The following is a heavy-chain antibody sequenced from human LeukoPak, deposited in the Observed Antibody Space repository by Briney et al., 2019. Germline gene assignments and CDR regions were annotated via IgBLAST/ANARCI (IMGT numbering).Heavy chain of an antibody. Sequence: HPGGSLRLSCAASGFTFSSYEMNWVRQAPGKGLEWVSYISFSGSTIYYADSVKGRFTISRDNAENSLYVQMNSLRAEDTAVYYCARGGYYDSSGYYYAGYFHHWARAPWSPSPQ. D-gene: IGHD3-22*01. CDR1: GFTFSSYE. CDR3: ARGGYYDSSGYYYAGYFHH. V-gene: IGHV3-48*03. CDR2: ISFSGSTI. J-gene: IGHJ1*01.